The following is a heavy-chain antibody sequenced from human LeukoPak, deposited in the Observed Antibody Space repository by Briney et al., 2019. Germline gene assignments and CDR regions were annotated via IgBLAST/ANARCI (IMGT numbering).Heavy chain of an antibody. CDR2: INPSGGST. J-gene: IGHJ4*02. CDR3: AIPYYYDSGSYSDY. CDR1: GYTFTSYF. D-gene: IGHD3-10*01. V-gene: IGHV1-46*01. Sequence: ASVKVSCKASGYTFTSYFMHWVRQAPGRGLEWMGIINPSGGSTSYAQKFQGRVTLTMDTSTSTVYMELSSLRSEDTALYYCAIPYYYDSGSYSDYWGQGTLGTVSS.